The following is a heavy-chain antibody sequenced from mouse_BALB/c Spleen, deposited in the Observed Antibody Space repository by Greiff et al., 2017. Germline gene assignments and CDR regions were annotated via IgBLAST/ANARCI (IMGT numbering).Heavy chain of an antibody. CDR3: ARGGPYYYAPMDY. CDR1: GFTFSSFG. V-gene: IGHV5-17*02. CDR2: ISRGSSTI. Sequence: EVQLVESGGGLVQPGGSRKLSCAASGFTFSSFGMHWVRQAPEKGLEWVAYISRGSSTIYYADTVKGRFTISRDNPKNTLFLQMTSLRSEDTAMYYCARGGPYYYAPMDYWGQGTSVTVSS. D-gene: IGHD1-1*01. J-gene: IGHJ4*01.